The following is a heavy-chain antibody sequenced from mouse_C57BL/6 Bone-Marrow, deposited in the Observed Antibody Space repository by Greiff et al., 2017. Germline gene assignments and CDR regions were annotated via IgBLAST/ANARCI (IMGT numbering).Heavy chain of an antibody. V-gene: IGHV1-4*01. J-gene: IGHJ3*01. CDR1: GYTFTSYT. Sequence: QVQLQQSGAELARPGASVKMSCKASGYTFTSYTMHWVKQRPGQGLEWIGYINPSSGYTKYNQKFKDKATLTADKSSSTAYMQRSSLTSEDSAVYYCARGDYDFAYWGQGTLVTVSA. CDR3: ARGDYDFAY. CDR2: INPSSGYT. D-gene: IGHD2-4*01.